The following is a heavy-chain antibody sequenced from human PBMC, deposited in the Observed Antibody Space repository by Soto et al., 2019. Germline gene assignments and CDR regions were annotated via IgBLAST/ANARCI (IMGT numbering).Heavy chain of an antibody. D-gene: IGHD6-19*01. J-gene: IGHJ4*02. CDR3: ARRFGQWLGRTDTYYFDS. Sequence: QLQLQESGPGLVKPSETLSLTCTVSGGSISSSSYYWGWIRQPPGKGLEWIGSVYYGGNTYHNPSLKGRVTMSVDTSKSQFSMKLSSVTAADTAVYYCARRFGQWLGRTDTYYFDSWGQGTLVTVSS. CDR2: VYYGGNT. CDR1: GGSISSSSYY. V-gene: IGHV4-39*01.